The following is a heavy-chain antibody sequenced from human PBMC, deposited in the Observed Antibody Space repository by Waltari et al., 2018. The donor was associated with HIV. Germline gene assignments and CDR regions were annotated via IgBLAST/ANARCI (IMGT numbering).Heavy chain of an antibody. CDR3: ARDCCDFWSGYSRHYYYGMDV. V-gene: IGHV4-30-4*01. CDR1: GGSISSGDYY. CDR2: IYYSGST. Sequence: QVQLQESGPGLVKPSQTLSLTCTVSGGSISSGDYYRSWIRQPPGKGLEWIGYIYYSGSTYYNPSLKSRVTISVDTSKNQFSLKLSSVTAADTAVYYCARDCCDFWSGYSRHYYYGMDVWGQGTTVTVSS. D-gene: IGHD3-3*01. J-gene: IGHJ6*02.